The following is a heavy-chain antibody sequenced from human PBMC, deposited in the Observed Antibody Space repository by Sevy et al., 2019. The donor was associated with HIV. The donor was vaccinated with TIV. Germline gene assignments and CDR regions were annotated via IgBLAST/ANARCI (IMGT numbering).Heavy chain of an antibody. CDR1: GFRFGNCG. CDR3: ARALEEWELRYLGY. CDR2: IWYDGKTA. D-gene: IGHD1-26*01. J-gene: IGHJ4*02. V-gene: IGHV3-33*01. Sequence: GGSLRLSCAASGFRFGNCGMHWARQAPGEGLEWVEIIWYDGKTAYYADSLKGRFTISRDNSKNILYLQMNSLRAEDTAVYYCARALEEWELRYLGYWGQGTLVTVSS.